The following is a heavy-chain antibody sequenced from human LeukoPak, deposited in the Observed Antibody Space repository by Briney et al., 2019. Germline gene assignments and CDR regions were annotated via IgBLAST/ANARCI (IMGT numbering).Heavy chain of an antibody. V-gene: IGHV4-39*01. J-gene: IGHJ6*03. Sequence: SETLSLTRTVSGGSISSSSYYWGWIRQPPGKGLEWIGSIYYSGSTYYNPSLKSRVTISVDTSKNQFSLKLSSVTAADTAVYYCARSPPARYYYMDVWGKGTTVTVSS. CDR1: GGSISSSSYY. CDR3: ARSPPARYYYMDV. CDR2: IYYSGST. D-gene: IGHD6-6*01.